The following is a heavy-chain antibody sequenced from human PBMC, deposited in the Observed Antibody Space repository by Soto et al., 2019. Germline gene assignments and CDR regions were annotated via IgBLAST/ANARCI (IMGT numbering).Heavy chain of an antibody. Sequence: EVQLVESGGGLVQPGGSLRLSCTASGFTVSNNYMNWVRQAPGKGLEWVSVIYSGGNTYYADSVKGRFIISRDNSKNTVYLQMNSLRAEDTAVYYCAREGPERRTDAFDIWGQGTMVTVSS. CDR3: AREGPERRTDAFDI. J-gene: IGHJ3*02. V-gene: IGHV3-66*01. CDR2: IYSGGNT. CDR1: GFTVSNNY. D-gene: IGHD1-1*01.